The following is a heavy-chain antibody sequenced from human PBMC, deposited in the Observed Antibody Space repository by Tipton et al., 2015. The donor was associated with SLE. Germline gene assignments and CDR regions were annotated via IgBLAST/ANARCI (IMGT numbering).Heavy chain of an antibody. CDR2: IYNSAPG. CDR3: ARGKKVEEELDY. V-gene: IGHV4-4*09. Sequence: TLSLTCAVSGGSIGSFSWTWVRQPPGKGLEWMGDIYNSAPGNYNPSLKSRLTISVDTSKNQFSLRLKTVTAADTAVYFCARGKKVEEELDYWGPGALVTV. D-gene: IGHD1-1*01. J-gene: IGHJ4*02. CDR1: GGSIGSFS.